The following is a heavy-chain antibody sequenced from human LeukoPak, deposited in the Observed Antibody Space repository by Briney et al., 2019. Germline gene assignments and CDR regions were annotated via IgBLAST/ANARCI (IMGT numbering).Heavy chain of an antibody. CDR1: GFTFSSYE. D-gene: IGHD6-19*01. CDR3: AKEVSGPLVNYYYYYMDV. V-gene: IGHV3-23*01. Sequence: GGSLRLSCAASGFTFSSYEMNWVRQAPGKGLEWVSGFDGSGDGIYYVDSVKGRFTISRDNSKNTLYLQMNSLRAEDTAVYYCAKEVSGPLVNYYYYYMDVWGKGTTVTVSS. J-gene: IGHJ6*03. CDR2: FDGSGDGI.